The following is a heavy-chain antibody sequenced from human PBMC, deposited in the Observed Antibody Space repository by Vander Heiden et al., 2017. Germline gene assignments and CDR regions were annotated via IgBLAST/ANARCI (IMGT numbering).Heavy chain of an antibody. Sequence: EVQLLESGGGLVQPGGSLRLSCAASGFTFSSYAMGWVRQAPGKGLDWVSTISGNGDLTHYADSVEGRFTISRDNSKNAVYLQMSSLRAEDTAVYYCAKKLYSTNYDYWGQGTLVTVSS. CDR1: GFTFSSYA. V-gene: IGHV3-23*01. D-gene: IGHD6-13*01. CDR3: AKKLYSTNYDY. J-gene: IGHJ4*02. CDR2: ISGNGDLT.